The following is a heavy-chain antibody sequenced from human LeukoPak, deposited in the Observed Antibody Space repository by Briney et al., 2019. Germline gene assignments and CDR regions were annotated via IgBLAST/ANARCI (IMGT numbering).Heavy chain of an antibody. CDR2: INPNSGGT. V-gene: IGHV1-2*02. Sequence: ASVKVSCKASGYTFTGYYMHWVRQAPGQGLEWMGWINPNSGGTNYAQKFQGRATMTRDTSISTAYMELSRLRSDDTAVYYCARDKYYDSSGYYYLDYFDYWGQGTLVTVSS. CDR3: ARDKYYDSSGYYYLDYFDY. D-gene: IGHD3-22*01. J-gene: IGHJ4*02. CDR1: GYTFTGYY.